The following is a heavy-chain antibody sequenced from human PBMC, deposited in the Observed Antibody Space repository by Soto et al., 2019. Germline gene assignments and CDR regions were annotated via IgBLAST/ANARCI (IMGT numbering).Heavy chain of an antibody. V-gene: IGHV1-2*02. CDR1: GYTFTGYY. CDR2: INPNSGGT. D-gene: IGHD2-15*01. CDR3: ARGSWRLGYCSGGSCYDFDY. J-gene: IGHJ4*02. Sequence: ASVKVSCKASGYTFTGYYMHWVRQAPGQGLEWMGWINPNSGGTNYAQRFQGRVTMTRDTSISTAYMELSRLRSDDTAVYYCARGSWRLGYCSGGSCYDFDYWGQGTLVTVSS.